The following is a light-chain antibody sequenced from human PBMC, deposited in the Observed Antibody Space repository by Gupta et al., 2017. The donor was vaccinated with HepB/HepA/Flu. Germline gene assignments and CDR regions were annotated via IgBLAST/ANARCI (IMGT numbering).Light chain of an antibody. CDR1: QDISTW. J-gene: IGKJ5*01. V-gene: IGKV1-12*02. CDR3: QQSNSVPST. Sequence: DIQMTKSPSSVSASVGDRVTITCRASQDISTWLAWYQQKPGKDPKLLIYGASTLQRGVPSRFSDSGSGTDFTFTITNLQPEDYASYYCQQSNSVPSTFGQGTRLEIK. CDR2: GAS.